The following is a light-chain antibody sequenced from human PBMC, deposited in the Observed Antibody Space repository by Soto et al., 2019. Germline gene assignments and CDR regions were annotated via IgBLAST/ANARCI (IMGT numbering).Light chain of an antibody. CDR2: NNN. J-gene: IGLJ2*01. CDR3: ATWDDRLTAV. Sequence: QSVLTQPPSASGTPGQRVTISCSGSTSNIGSKTVSWYQQLPGSAPRVLIYNNNERPSGVPDRCSGSKSGTSAPLAISGLQSEGEADYYCATWDDRLTAVFGGGTELTVL. V-gene: IGLV1-44*01. CDR1: TSNIGSKT.